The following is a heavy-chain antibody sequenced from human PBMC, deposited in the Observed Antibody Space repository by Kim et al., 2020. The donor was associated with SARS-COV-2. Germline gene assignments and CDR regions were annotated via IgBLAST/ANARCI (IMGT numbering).Heavy chain of an antibody. Sequence: YYANSVKGRFTISRDNSKNTLYLQMGSLRAEDMAVYYCARDTYVLYGMDVWGQGTTVTVSS. V-gene: IGHV3-64*01. D-gene: IGHD3-10*02. CDR3: ARDTYVLYGMDV. J-gene: IGHJ6*02.